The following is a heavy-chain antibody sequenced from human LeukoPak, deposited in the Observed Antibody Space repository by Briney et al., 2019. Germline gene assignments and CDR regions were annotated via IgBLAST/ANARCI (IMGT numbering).Heavy chain of an antibody. J-gene: IGHJ4*02. Sequence: GGSLRLSCAASGFTFSSYWIDWVRQAPGKGLDWVANINRDGSIKNFVDSVKGRFTISRDNTKNSLYLEINSLRAEDTAVYYCARNLVSQQFDYWGQGTLVTVSS. CDR1: GFTFSSYW. CDR2: INRDGSIK. V-gene: IGHV3-7*01. CDR3: ARNLVSQQFDY. D-gene: IGHD6-13*01.